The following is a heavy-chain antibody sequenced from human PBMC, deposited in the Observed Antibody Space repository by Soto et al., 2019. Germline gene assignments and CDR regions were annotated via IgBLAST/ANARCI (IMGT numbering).Heavy chain of an antibody. CDR3: ARLGSYDILHGMDV. J-gene: IGHJ6*02. Sequence: PVGSLKISCSGSGYSFTSYWIGWVGQMPGKGLEWMGIIYPGDSDTRYSPPFQGQVTISADKSISTAYLQWSSLKASDTAMYYCARLGSYDILHGMDVWGQGTTVTVSS. CDR2: IYPGDSDT. V-gene: IGHV5-51*01. CDR1: GYSFTSYW. D-gene: IGHD3-9*01.